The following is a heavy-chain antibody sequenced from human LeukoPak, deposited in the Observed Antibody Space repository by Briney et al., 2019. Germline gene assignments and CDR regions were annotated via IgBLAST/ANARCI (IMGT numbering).Heavy chain of an antibody. CDR1: GYTFTSYD. CDR2: INPNSGGT. J-gene: IGHJ3*02. CDR3: ARAEVAFDI. V-gene: IGHV1-2*02. Sequence: ASVKVSCKASGYTFTSYDINWVRQATGQGLEWMGWINPNSGGTNYAQKFQGRVTMTRDTSISTAYMELSRLRSDDTAVYYCARAEVAFDIWGQGTMVTVSS.